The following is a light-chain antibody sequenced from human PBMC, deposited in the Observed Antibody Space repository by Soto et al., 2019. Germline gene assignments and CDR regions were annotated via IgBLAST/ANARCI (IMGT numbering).Light chain of an antibody. J-gene: IGLJ3*02. V-gene: IGLV2-14*01. CDR2: EVS. Sequence: QSVLTQPASLSGSPGQSITMFCTGTSNDVGGYNYVSWYQQHPGKAPKLIIYEVSNRPSGISSRFSGSKSANTASLTISGLQAEDEAEYYCSLFTGSTTWVFGGGTKLIVL. CDR1: SNDVGGYNY. CDR3: SLFTGSTTWV.